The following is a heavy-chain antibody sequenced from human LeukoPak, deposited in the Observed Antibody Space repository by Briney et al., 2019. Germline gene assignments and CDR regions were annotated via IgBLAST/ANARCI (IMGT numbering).Heavy chain of an antibody. V-gene: IGHV3-7*01. CDR2: IKQDGSEK. D-gene: IGHD3-22*01. J-gene: IGHJ4*02. CDR3: ARDQHKYYYDSSGYHGFDY. Sequence: VRQAPGKGLEWVANIKQDGSEKYYVDSVKGRFTISRDNAKNSLYLQMNSLRAEDTAVYYCARDQHKYYYDSSGYHGFDYWGQGTLVTVSS.